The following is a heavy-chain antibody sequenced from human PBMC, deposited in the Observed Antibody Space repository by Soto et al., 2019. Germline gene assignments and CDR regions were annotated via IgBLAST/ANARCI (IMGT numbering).Heavy chain of an antibody. J-gene: IGHJ4*02. CDR1: GFTVSSIY. D-gene: IGHD3-3*01. V-gene: IGHV3-66*01. CDR2: IYPGGNT. CDR3: SRFLEWSQSDY. Sequence: EVQLVESGGDLVQPGGSLRLSCAASGFTVSSIYMTWVRQAPGKGLEWVSVIYPGGNTYYADSVKGRFTISRDSSKNTLFLQMNSLRAEDTAVYYCSRFLEWSQSDYWGQGTLVTVSS.